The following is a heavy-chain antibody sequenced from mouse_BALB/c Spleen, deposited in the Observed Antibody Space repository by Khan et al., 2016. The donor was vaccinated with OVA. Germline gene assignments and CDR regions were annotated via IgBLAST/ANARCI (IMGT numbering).Heavy chain of an antibody. Sequence: QVQLKESGPGLVAPSQSLSITCTVSGFSLSRYNIHWVRQPPGKGLEWLGMIWGGGDTDYNSTLKSRLSIIKDNYKSQVVFNLNSMKTDDQAMYYCAISDYRYDVYYAMDCWGQGTSVTVSS. V-gene: IGHV2-6-4*01. CDR2: IWGGGDT. CDR3: AISDYRYDVYYAMDC. D-gene: IGHD2-14*01. CDR1: GFSLSRYN. J-gene: IGHJ4*01.